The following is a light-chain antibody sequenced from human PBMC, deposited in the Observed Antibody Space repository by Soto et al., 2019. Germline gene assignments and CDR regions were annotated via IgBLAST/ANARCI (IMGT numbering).Light chain of an antibody. CDR2: GAS. J-gene: IGKJ1*01. CDR1: QSVSSD. Sequence: EIVLTQSPATLSLSPGERATLSCRASQSVSSDLAWYHQKPGQAPRLLIYGASTRATGIPARFSGSGSGTEFTLTINSLQSEDFAVYYCQQYNNWPPAWTFGQGTKVDIK. V-gene: IGKV3-15*01. CDR3: QQYNNWPPAWT.